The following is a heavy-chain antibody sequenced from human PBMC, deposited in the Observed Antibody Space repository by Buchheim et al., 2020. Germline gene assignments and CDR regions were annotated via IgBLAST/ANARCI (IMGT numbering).Heavy chain of an antibody. CDR2: INHSGST. CDR1: GGSFSGYY. CDR3: ARGLAWYYDFWSGYYKSGWFDP. J-gene: IGHJ5*02. V-gene: IGHV4-34*01. D-gene: IGHD3-3*01. Sequence: QVQLQQWGAGLLKPSETLSLTCAVYGGSFSGYYWSWIRQPPGKGLEWIGEINHSGSTNYSPSLKSRVTISVDTSKNQFSLKLSSVTAADTAVYYCARGLAWYYDFWSGYYKSGWFDPWGQGTL.